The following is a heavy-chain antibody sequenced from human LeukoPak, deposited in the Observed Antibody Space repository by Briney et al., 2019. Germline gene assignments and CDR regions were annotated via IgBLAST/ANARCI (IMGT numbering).Heavy chain of an antibody. V-gene: IGHV1-69*01. CDR1: GGTFSSYA. J-gene: IGHJ4*02. Sequence: SVKVSCKASGGTFSSYAITWVRQAPGQGLEWMGGIIPIFGTANYAQKFQGRVTINVDESTSTAYMELSSLRSEDTAVFYCARGVVVTARYYFDFWGQGTLVSVSS. CDR2: IIPIFGTA. CDR3: ARGVVVTARYYFDF. D-gene: IGHD3-22*01.